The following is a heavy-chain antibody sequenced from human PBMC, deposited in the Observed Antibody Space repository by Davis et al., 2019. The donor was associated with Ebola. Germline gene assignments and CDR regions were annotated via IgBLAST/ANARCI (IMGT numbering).Heavy chain of an antibody. J-gene: IGHJ4*02. CDR2: VSASGFTT. CDR1: GFTFSTCA. Sequence: GESLKISCAASGFTFSTCAMTWVRQAPGEGLEWVSTVSASGFTTYSADSVKGRFTSSRDNSKNTLYLQMNSLRAEDTAVYYCANRPRDSSWYYWGQGTLVTVSS. CDR3: ANRPRDSSWYY. D-gene: IGHD6-13*01. V-gene: IGHV3-23*01.